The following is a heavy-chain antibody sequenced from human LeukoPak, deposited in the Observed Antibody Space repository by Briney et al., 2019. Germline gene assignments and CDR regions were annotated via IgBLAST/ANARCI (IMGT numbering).Heavy chain of an antibody. D-gene: IGHD3-16*02. Sequence: GGSLRLSCAASGFTFSSYSMNWVRQAPGKGLEWVSSISSSSSYIYYADSVKGRFTISRDNAKNSLYLQMNSLRAEDTAVYYCARAYGAVIVMYYFDYWGQGTLATVSS. CDR1: GFTFSSYS. CDR2: ISSSSSYI. CDR3: ARAYGAVIVMYYFDY. V-gene: IGHV3-21*01. J-gene: IGHJ4*02.